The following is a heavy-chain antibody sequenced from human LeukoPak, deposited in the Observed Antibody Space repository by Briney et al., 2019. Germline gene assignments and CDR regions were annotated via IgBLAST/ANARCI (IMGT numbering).Heavy chain of an antibody. Sequence: GGSLRLSCAASGFTFSSYEMNWVRQAPGKGLEWVSYISSSSSYIYYADSVKGRFTISRDNAKNSLYLQMNSLRAEDTAVYYCARDLSLWYWGQGTLVTVSS. CDR3: ARDLSLWY. J-gene: IGHJ4*02. CDR2: ISSSSSYI. D-gene: IGHD2-21*01. V-gene: IGHV3-21*05. CDR1: GFTFSSYE.